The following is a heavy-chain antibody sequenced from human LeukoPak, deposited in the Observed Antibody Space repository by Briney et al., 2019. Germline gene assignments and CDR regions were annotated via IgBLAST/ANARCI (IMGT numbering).Heavy chain of an antibody. J-gene: IGHJ4*02. D-gene: IGHD3-10*01. Sequence: SETLSLTCAVYGGSFSGYYWSWIRQPPGKGLEWIGEINHSGSTNYNPSLTSRVTRSVDTSKNQSSLKMSSVTAADTAVYSCARGRTMVRGVIPRVSGGYFDYWGQGTLVTVSP. CDR3: ARGRTMVRGVIPRVSGGYFDY. CDR2: INHSGST. V-gene: IGHV4-34*01. CDR1: GGSFSGYY.